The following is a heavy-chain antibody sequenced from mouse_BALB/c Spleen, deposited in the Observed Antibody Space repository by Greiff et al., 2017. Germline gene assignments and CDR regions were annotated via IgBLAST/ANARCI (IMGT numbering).Heavy chain of an antibody. CDR1: GFTFSDYY. Sequence: EVKVVESGGGLVKPGGSLKLSCAASGFTFSDYYMYWVRQTPEKRLEWVATISDGGSYTYYPDSVKGRFTISRDNAKNNLYLQMSSLKSEDTAMYYCARGMPYYFDYWGQGTTLTVSS. J-gene: IGHJ2*01. CDR3: ARGMPYYFDY. CDR2: ISDGGSYT. V-gene: IGHV5-4*02.